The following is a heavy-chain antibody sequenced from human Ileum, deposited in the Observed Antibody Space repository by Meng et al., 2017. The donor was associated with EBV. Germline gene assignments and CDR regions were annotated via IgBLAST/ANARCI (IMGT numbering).Heavy chain of an antibody. V-gene: IGHV2-5*02. Sequence: IPLKGSGPHAVKPTPTPPLTCTFSGFSLSTSGVAVGWIRQPPGKALEWLALIYWDDDKRYSPSLKTRLIITKDTSKNQVVLTMTNMDPVDTATYYCAHNNHDGGGHYDYWGQGALVTVSS. CDR3: AHNNHDGGGHYDY. CDR2: IYWDDDK. D-gene: IGHD3-22*01. J-gene: IGHJ4*02. CDR1: GFSLSTSGVA.